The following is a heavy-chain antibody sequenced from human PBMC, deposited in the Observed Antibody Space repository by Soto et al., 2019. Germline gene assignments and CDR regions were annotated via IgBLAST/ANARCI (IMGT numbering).Heavy chain of an antibody. J-gene: IGHJ4*02. CDR3: ARAETSGTHYFDY. CDR2: FYYSGST. CDR1: GDSVNSYY. D-gene: IGHD6-13*01. V-gene: IGHV4-59*02. Sequence: PSETLSLTFTVSGDSVNSYYWSWMRQPPGKCLECMYYFYYSGSTNYDPALKSRVTISVDTSKNQISLRLKSVTAAXTDVYYCARAETSGTHYFDYWGQGSPVTVSS.